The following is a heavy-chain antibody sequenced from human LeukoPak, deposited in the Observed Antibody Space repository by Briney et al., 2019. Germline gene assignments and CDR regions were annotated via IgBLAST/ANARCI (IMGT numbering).Heavy chain of an antibody. CDR3: AKDGVVVAATRFNWFDP. J-gene: IGHJ5*02. D-gene: IGHD2-15*01. CDR2: ISYDGSNK. V-gene: IGHV3-30*18. Sequence: GGSLRLSCAASGFTFSSYGMHWVRQAPAEGLEWVAVISYDGSNKYYADSVKGRFTISRDNSKNTLYLQMNSLRAEDTAVYYCAKDGVVVAATRFNWFDPWGQGTLVTVSS. CDR1: GFTFSSYG.